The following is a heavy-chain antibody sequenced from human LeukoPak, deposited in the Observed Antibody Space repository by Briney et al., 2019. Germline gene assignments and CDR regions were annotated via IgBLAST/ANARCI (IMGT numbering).Heavy chain of an antibody. Sequence: GGSLRLSCETSGFTFSSYSMHWVRQAPGKGLEWVAVKWYEANNHYYADSVKGRFTISRDNSKNTLYLQMNSLRVEDTGVYYCARANYDIRGQGTLVTVSS. CDR3: ARANYDI. CDR1: GFTFSSYS. V-gene: IGHV3-33*01. D-gene: IGHD3-9*01. J-gene: IGHJ4*02. CDR2: KWYEANNH.